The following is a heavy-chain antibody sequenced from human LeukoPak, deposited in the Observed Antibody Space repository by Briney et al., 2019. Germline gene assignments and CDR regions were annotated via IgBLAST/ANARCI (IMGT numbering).Heavy chain of an antibody. V-gene: IGHV3-23*01. D-gene: IGHD3-3*01. Sequence: GGSLRLSCAASGFTFSSYAMSWVRQAPGKGLEWVSAISGSGSSTYYADSVKGRFTISRDNFKNTLYLQMSSLRVEDTAMYYCAMEGFDIWGQGTMVTVSS. CDR1: GFTFSSYA. J-gene: IGHJ3*02. CDR2: ISGSGSST. CDR3: AMEGFDI.